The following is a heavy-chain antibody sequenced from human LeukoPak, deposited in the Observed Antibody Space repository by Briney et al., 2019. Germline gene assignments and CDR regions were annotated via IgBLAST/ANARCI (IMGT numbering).Heavy chain of an antibody. CDR3: ARDIVVVPAAINVRLGS. Sequence: GGSLRLSCVASGFTFSTFAMIWVRQPPGKGLEWVSSIFPSGGEIHYADSVRGRFTISRDNAKNSLYLQMNSLRAEDTAVYYCARDIVVVPAAINVRLGSWGQGTLVTVSS. J-gene: IGHJ4*02. V-gene: IGHV3-21*01. CDR1: GFTFSTFA. CDR2: IFPSGGEI. D-gene: IGHD2-2*01.